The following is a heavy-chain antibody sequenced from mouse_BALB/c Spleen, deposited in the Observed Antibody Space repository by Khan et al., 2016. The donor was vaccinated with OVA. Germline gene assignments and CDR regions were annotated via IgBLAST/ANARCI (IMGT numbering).Heavy chain of an antibody. J-gene: IGHJ2*01. Sequence: QVRLQQSGADLSRPGASVKLSFKASGYTFTSYWMHWVKQRPGQGLEWIGAIYPGNGDTRYTQKFKGKATLTADKSSSTAYMQLSSLASEDSAVYYCARSWDSYYFDYWGQGTTLTVSS. V-gene: IGHV1-87*01. CDR3: ARSWDSYYFDY. D-gene: IGHD4-1*01. CDR1: GYTFTSYW. CDR2: IYPGNGDT.